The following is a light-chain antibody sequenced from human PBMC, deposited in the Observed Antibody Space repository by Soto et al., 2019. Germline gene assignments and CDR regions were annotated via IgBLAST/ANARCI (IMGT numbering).Light chain of an antibody. V-gene: IGKV2-28*01. CDR1: QSLLHSTGYTY. Sequence: DIVMTQSPLSLPVTPGEPASISCRSSQSLLHSTGYTYLDWYLQKPGQSPQLLIYLGSNRASGVPGRVSGSGSGTDFTLQISGVEAEDVGVFDWGQGLKTRRTFGQG. J-gene: IGKJ1*01. CDR2: LGS. CDR3: GQGLKTRRT.